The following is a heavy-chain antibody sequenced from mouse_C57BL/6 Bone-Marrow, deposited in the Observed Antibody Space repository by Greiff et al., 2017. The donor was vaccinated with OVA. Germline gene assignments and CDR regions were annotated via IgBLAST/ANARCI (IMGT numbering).Heavy chain of an antibody. D-gene: IGHD1-1*01. Sequence: QVQLQHSGAELVRPGASVTLSCKASGYTFTDYEMHWVKQTPVHGLEWIGAIDPETGGTAYNQKFKGKAILTADKSSSTAYMELRSLTSEDSAVYYCTRWYYGSDYWGQGTTLTVSS. CDR2: IDPETGGT. J-gene: IGHJ2*01. CDR1: GYTFTDYE. CDR3: TRWYYGSDY. V-gene: IGHV1-15*01.